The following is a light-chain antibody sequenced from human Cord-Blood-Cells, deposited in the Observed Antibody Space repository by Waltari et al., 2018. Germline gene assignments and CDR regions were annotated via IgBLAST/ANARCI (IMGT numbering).Light chain of an antibody. CDR2: DVS. Sequence: SALTQPASVSGSPGQSLTIYCPGTSSDVGGYNYVSWYQQHPGKAPKLLIYDVSNRPSGCSNRFSGSKSGNTASLTISGLQAEDEADYYCSSYTSSSTVVFGGGTKLTVL. CDR3: SSYTSSSTVV. CDR1: SSDVGGYNY. V-gene: IGLV2-14*01. J-gene: IGLJ2*01.